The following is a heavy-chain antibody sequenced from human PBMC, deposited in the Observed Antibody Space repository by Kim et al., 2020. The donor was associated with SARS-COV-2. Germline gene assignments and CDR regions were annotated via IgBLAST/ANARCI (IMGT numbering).Heavy chain of an antibody. Sequence: LGIANCAPEFQGRVTITADKSTSTAYMELSSLRSEDTAVYYCARDNWFDPWGQGTLVTVSS. CDR2: LGIA. CDR3: ARDNWFDP. J-gene: IGHJ5*02. V-gene: IGHV1-69*04.